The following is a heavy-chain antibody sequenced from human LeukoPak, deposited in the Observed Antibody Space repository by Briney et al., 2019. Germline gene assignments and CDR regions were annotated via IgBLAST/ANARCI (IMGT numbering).Heavy chain of an antibody. Sequence: PGGSLRLSCAASGFTFSSYAMSWVRQAPGKGLEWVSAISGSGGSTYYADSVKGRFTISRDNSKNTLYLQMNSLRAEDTAAYYCAKSRYGFWSGYGDWGQGTLVTVSS. CDR1: GFTFSSYA. CDR3: AKSRYGFWSGYGD. V-gene: IGHV3-23*01. D-gene: IGHD3-3*01. CDR2: ISGSGGST. J-gene: IGHJ4*02.